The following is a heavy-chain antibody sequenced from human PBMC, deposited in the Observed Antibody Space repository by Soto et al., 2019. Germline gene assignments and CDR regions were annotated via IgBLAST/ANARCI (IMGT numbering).Heavy chain of an antibody. CDR1: GGTLSSYT. CDR2: AIPNLGVT. Sequence: QVQPVQSGAEVKKRGSPVKVSCKASGGTLSSYTFSWVRQAPGQGLQWMGRAIPNLGVTNYAKKFQGRFTIVVYTFTSTAYMELNSLRYEDTAVYYCARDKGYCRDTSGPVFDYWGQGTLVTVSS. J-gene: IGHJ4*02. CDR3: ARDKGYCRDTSGPVFDY. D-gene: IGHD2-15*01. V-gene: IGHV1-69*08.